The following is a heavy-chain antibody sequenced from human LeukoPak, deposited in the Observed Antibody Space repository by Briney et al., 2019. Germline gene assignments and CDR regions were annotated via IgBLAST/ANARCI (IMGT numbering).Heavy chain of an antibody. CDR2: INHSGST. Sequence: SETLSLTCAVYGGSFSGYYWSWIRQPPGKGLEWIGEINHSGSTNYNPSLKSRVTISVDTSKNQFSLKLSSVTAADTAVYYCARGRITGETDYWGQGTLVTVSS. CDR3: ARGRITGETDY. J-gene: IGHJ4*02. D-gene: IGHD7-27*01. CDR1: GGSFSGYY. V-gene: IGHV4-34*01.